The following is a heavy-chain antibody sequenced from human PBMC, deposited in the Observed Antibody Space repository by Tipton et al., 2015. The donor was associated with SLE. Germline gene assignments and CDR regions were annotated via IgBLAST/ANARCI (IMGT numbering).Heavy chain of an antibody. Sequence: TLSLTCAVYGGSFSGYYWSWIRQPPGKGLEWIGEINHSGSTNYNPSLKSRVTISVDTSKNQFSLKLSSVTAADTAVYYCARALSSGWSKWGQGTLVTVSS. CDR2: INHSGST. D-gene: IGHD6-19*01. CDR3: ARALSSGWSK. V-gene: IGHV4-34*01. CDR1: GGSFSGYY. J-gene: IGHJ4*02.